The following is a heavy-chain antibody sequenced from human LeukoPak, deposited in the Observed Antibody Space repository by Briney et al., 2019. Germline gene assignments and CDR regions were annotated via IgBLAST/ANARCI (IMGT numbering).Heavy chain of an antibody. V-gene: IGHV1-3*01. J-gene: IGHJ3*02. Sequence: ASVKVSCKASRYSFTSYSMHWVRQAPGQRLEWMGWINAGNGNTKYSQKFQGRVTITRDTSASTAYMELSSLRSEDTAVYCCASCYSGSTSCYTGYGFDIWGQGTMVTVSS. CDR3: ASCYSGSTSCYTGYGFDI. CDR2: INAGNGNT. CDR1: RYSFTSYS. D-gene: IGHD2-2*02.